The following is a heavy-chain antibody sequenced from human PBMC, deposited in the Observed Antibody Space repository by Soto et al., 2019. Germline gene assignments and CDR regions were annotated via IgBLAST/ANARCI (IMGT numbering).Heavy chain of an antibody. V-gene: IGHV3-9*01. CDR1: GFNFDDYA. Sequence: GGSLRLSCAASGFNFDDYAMHWVRQAPGKGLEWVSGISWNSGDTDYVDSVKGRFTISRDNAKNSLYLQMNSLRPEDTAFYYCAKDRIAARGFAFDYWGQGTLVTVSS. CDR3: AKDRIAARGFAFDY. J-gene: IGHJ4*02. D-gene: IGHD6-25*01. CDR2: ISWNSGDT.